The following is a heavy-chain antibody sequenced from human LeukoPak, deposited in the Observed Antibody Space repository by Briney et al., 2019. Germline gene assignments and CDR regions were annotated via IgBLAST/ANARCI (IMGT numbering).Heavy chain of an antibody. CDR1: GFTFDDYA. Sequence: GGSLRLSCAASGFTFDDYAMHWVRQAPGKGLEWVSGISWNGGTIHYADSVKGRFTISRDNAKNSLYLQMNSLRAEDTAVYYCARDRLYFDWLLDGHAFDIWGQGTMVTVSS. J-gene: IGHJ3*02. D-gene: IGHD3-9*01. V-gene: IGHV3-9*01. CDR3: ARDRLYFDWLLDGHAFDI. CDR2: ISWNGGTI.